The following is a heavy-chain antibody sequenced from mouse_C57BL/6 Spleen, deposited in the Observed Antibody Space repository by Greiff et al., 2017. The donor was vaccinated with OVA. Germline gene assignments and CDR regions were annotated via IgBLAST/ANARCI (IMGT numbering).Heavy chain of an antibody. V-gene: IGHV1-55*01. CDR2: IYPGSGST. J-gene: IGHJ3*01. CDR3: AANYYGSSEGFAD. D-gene: IGHD1-1*01. Sequence: QVQLKQPGAELVKPGASVKMSCKASGYTFTCYWITWVKQRPGQGLEWIGDIYPGSGSTNYNEKFKSKATLTVDTSSSTAYLQLSSLTSEDSAVYYCAANYYGSSEGFADWGQGTLVTVSA. CDR1: GYTFTCYW.